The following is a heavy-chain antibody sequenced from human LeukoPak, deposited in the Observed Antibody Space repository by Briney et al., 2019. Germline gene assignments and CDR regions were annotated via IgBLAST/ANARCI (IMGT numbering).Heavy chain of an antibody. Sequence: PGGSLRLSCSASGFTFSKYAMHWVRQAPGKGLEYVSAINDNGRSTYYADSVKGRFSISRDNSKSTLYLQMSSLRTEDTAVYYCAKYSSGWYYDYWGQGTLVTVSS. V-gene: IGHV3-64D*09. D-gene: IGHD6-19*01. J-gene: IGHJ4*02. CDR1: GFTFSKYA. CDR3: AKYSSGWYYDY. CDR2: INDNGRST.